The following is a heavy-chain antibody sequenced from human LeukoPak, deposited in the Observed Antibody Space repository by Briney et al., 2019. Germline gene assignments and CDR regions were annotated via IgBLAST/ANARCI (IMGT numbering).Heavy chain of an antibody. CDR1: GGTFSSYA. D-gene: IGHD3-16*02. Sequence: ALVKVSCKASGGTFSSYAISWVRQAPGQGLEWMGRIIPILGIANYAQKFQGRVTITADKSTSTAYMELSSLRSEDTAVYYCASRGGGVIVVDYWGQGTLVTVSS. V-gene: IGHV1-69*04. J-gene: IGHJ4*02. CDR2: IIPILGIA. CDR3: ASRGGGVIVVDY.